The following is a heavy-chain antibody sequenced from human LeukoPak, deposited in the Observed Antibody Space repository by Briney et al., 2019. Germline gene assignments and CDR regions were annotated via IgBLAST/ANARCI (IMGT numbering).Heavy chain of an antibody. D-gene: IGHD3-3*01. CDR3: ARVGSYDFWSGIHYYYGMDV. Sequence: GGSLRLSCAASGFTLSSYWMHWVRQAPGKGLVWVSRINSDGSSTSYADSVKGRFTISRDNAKNTLYLQMNSLRAEDTAVYYCARVGSYDFWSGIHYYYGMDVWGQGTTVTVSS. CDR2: INSDGSST. CDR1: GFTLSSYW. J-gene: IGHJ6*02. V-gene: IGHV3-74*01.